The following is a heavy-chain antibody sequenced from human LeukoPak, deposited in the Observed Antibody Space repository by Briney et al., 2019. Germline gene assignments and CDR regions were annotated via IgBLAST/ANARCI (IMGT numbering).Heavy chain of an antibody. Sequence: PGGSLRLSCAASGFTFSSYSMNWVRQAPGKGLEWVSYISSSGSTIYYADSVKGRFTISRDNAKNSLYLQMNSLRAEDTAVYYCGSAGTESYSSSWHYIDYWGQGTLVTVSS. D-gene: IGHD6-13*01. CDR2: ISSSGSTI. CDR3: GSAGTESYSSSWHYIDY. CDR1: GFTFSSYS. V-gene: IGHV3-48*04. J-gene: IGHJ4*02.